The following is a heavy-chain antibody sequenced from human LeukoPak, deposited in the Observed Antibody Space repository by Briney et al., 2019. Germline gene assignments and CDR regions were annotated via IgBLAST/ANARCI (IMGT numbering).Heavy chain of an antibody. CDR2: IYYSGST. V-gene: IGHV4-59*01. J-gene: IGHJ5*02. Sequence: SETLSLTCTVPGGSISSYYWSWIRQPPGKGLEWIGYIYYSGSTNYNPSLKSRVTISVDTSKNQFSLKLSSVTAADTAVYYCARGTTGYSIPNWFDPWGQGTLVTVSS. D-gene: IGHD6-13*01. CDR1: GGSISSYY. CDR3: ARGTTGYSIPNWFDP.